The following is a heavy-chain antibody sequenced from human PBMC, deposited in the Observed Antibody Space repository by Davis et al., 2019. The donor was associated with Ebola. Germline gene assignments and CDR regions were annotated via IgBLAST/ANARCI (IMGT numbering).Heavy chain of an antibody. V-gene: IGHV4-34*01. CDR2: INHSGST. CDR1: GGSFSGYY. CDR3: ARGEQTVTTYHPFDY. Sequence: PSETLSLTCAVYGGSFSGYYWSWIRQPPGKGLEWIGEINHSGSTNYNPSLKSRVTISVDTSKNQFSLKLSSVTAADTAVYYCARGEQTVTTYHPFDYWGQGTLVTVSS. D-gene: IGHD4-17*01. J-gene: IGHJ4*02.